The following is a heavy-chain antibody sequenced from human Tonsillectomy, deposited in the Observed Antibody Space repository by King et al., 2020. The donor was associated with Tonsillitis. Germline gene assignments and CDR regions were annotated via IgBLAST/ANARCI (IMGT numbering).Heavy chain of an antibody. J-gene: IGHJ2*01. CDR2: IYPGDSDT. CDR3: ARHPKDYDILTAYYYWYFDL. V-gene: IGHV5-51*01. CDR1: GYIFTNYW. D-gene: IGHD3-9*01. Sequence: VQLVESGAEVKKPGESLKISCKGSGYIFTNYWIGWVRQMPGKGLEWMGIIYPGDSDTRYSPSFQGQVTISADKSISTAYLQWSSLKASDTAMYYCARHPKDYDILTAYYYWYFDLWGRGTLVTVSS.